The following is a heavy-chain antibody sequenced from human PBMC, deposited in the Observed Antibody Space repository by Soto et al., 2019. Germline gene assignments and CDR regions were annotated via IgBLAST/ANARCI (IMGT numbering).Heavy chain of an antibody. CDR3: ASDSSGWYEDDAFDI. J-gene: IGHJ3*02. CDR1: GFTFSSYS. V-gene: IGHV3-21*01. D-gene: IGHD6-19*01. Sequence: EVQLVESGGGLVKPGGSLRLSCAASGFTFSSYSMNWVRQAPGKGLEWVSSISSSSSYIYYADSVKGRFTISRDNAKNSLYLQMNSLRAEDTAAYYCASDSSGWYEDDAFDIWGQGTMVTVSS. CDR2: ISSSSSYI.